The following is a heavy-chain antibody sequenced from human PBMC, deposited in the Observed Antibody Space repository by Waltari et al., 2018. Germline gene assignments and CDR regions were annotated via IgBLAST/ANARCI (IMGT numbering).Heavy chain of an antibody. Sequence: QVQLQESGPGLVKPSETLSLTCTVSGGSISSHYWRWIRQPPGKGLEWIGYIYYSGSTNYNPSLKIRVTIAVDTSKNQFSLKLSSVTAADTAVYYCARLYSGSYYYYYGMDVWGQGTTVTVS. CDR3: ARLYSGSYYYYYGMDV. V-gene: IGHV4-59*11. CDR1: GGSISSHY. D-gene: IGHD1-26*01. CDR2: IYYSGST. J-gene: IGHJ6*02.